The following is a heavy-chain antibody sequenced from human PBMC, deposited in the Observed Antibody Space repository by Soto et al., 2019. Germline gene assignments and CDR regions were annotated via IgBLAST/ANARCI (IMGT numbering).Heavy chain of an antibody. Sequence: SETLSLTCTVSGGSISSYYWSWIRQPAGKGLEWIGRIYTSGSTNYNPSLKSRVTMSVDTSKNQFSLKLSSVTAADTAVYYCARLGYYDSSGRGYYYYGMDVWGQGTTVTVSS. J-gene: IGHJ6*02. CDR3: ARLGYYDSSGRGYYYYGMDV. V-gene: IGHV4-4*07. CDR1: GGSISSYY. D-gene: IGHD3-22*01. CDR2: IYTSGST.